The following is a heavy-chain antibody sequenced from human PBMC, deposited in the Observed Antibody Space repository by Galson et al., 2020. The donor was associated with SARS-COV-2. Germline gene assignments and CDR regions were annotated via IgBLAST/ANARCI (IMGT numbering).Heavy chain of an antibody. CDR1: GFTFSSFT. CDR3: ARVRWSSYYFDY. D-gene: IGHD6-6*01. Sequence: GGSLRLSCAASGFTFSSFTMNWVRQAPGKGLEWVSSISSTSSYINYADSVKGRFTISRDNAKNSLYLQMNSLRAEDTAVYYCARVRWSSYYFDYWGQGTQLTVSS. CDR2: ISSTSSYI. V-gene: IGHV3-21*01. J-gene: IGHJ4*02.